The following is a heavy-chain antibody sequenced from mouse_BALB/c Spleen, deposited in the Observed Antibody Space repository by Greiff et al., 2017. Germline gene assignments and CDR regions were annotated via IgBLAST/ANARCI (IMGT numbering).Heavy chain of an antibody. D-gene: IGHD2-14*01. CDR2: ISYSGST. CDR1: GYSITSDYA. J-gene: IGHJ3*01. CDR3: ASVGEVRRKGFAY. V-gene: IGHV3-2*02. Sequence: EVMLVESGPGLVKPSQSLSLTCTVTGYSITSDYAWNWIRQFPGNKLEWMGYISYSGSTSYNPSLKSRISITRDTSKNQFFLQLNSVTTEDTATYYCASVGEVRRKGFAYWGQGTLVTVSA.